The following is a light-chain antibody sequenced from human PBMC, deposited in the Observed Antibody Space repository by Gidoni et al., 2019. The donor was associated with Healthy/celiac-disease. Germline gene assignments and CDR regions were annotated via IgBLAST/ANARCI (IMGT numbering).Light chain of an antibody. CDR2: GAS. V-gene: IGKV3-15*01. Sequence: EIVMTQSPATLSVSPGERATLSCRASQRVNSNLAWYQQKPGQAPRLLIYGASTRATGIPARFSDSGSGTEFTLTLSSLQSEDFEVYYCQQYNNWPPLTFGGGTKVEIK. CDR1: QRVNSN. CDR3: QQYNNWPPLT. J-gene: IGKJ4*01.